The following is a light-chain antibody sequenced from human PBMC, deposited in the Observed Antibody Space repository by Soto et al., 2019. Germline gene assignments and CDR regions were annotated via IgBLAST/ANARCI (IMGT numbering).Light chain of an antibody. CDR3: CSYAGSSTYV. CDR1: SSDVGGYNY. Sequence: QSVLTQPRSVSGSPGQSVTISCTGSSSDVGGYNYVSWYQQYPGEVPKLLIYDVTKRPSGLPDRFSGSKSGNTASLIISGLQAEDDADYYCCSYAGSSTYVFGSGTKVTVL. V-gene: IGLV2-11*01. CDR2: DVT. J-gene: IGLJ1*01.